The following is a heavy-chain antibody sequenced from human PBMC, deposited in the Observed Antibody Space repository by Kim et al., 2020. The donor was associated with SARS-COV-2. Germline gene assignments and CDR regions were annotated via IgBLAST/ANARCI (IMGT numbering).Heavy chain of an antibody. V-gene: IGHV1-2*02. J-gene: IGHJ3*02. CDR1: GYTFIGYY. CDR3: ARDRAKGGTLGTVDAFDI. CDR2: INPNTGDT. D-gene: IGHD2-15*01. Sequence: ASVKVSCNGSGYTFIGYYIHWVRQAPGQGLEWMGWINPNTGDTNSAQMFQGRVTMTRDTSISTAYMDLSRLRSDDTAVYYCARDRAKGGTLGTVDAFDIWGQGTMVTVSS.